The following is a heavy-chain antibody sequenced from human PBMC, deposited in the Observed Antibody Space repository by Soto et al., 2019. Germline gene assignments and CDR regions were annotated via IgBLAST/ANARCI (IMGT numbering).Heavy chain of an antibody. V-gene: IGHV3-9*01. CDR1: GFTFDDYA. Sequence: EAQLVESGGDLVQPGTSLRLSCAASGFTFDDYAMSWVRQVPGKGLEWVSGINWNSVSIDYADSVKGRFTISRDNAKNSLYLQMSSLRAEDTALYYCARVSGYCGGGACSDFDYWGQGTLVTVSS. CDR2: INWNSVSI. J-gene: IGHJ4*02. CDR3: ARVSGYCGGGACSDFDY. D-gene: IGHD2-15*01.